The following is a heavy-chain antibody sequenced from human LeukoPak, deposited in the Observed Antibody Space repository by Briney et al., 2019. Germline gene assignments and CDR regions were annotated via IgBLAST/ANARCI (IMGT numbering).Heavy chain of an antibody. D-gene: IGHD3/OR15-3a*01. V-gene: IGHV4-38-2*02. J-gene: IGHJ4*02. CDR1: GYSISSGYY. CDR2: IYHSGST. Sequence: TSETLSLTCTVSGYSISSGYYWGWIRQPPGKGLEWIGTIYHSGSTHYNPSLKSQVSISIDTSKNQFSLKLTSVTAADTAVYYCARQTGSGLFILPGGQGTLVTVSS. CDR3: ARQTGSGLFILP.